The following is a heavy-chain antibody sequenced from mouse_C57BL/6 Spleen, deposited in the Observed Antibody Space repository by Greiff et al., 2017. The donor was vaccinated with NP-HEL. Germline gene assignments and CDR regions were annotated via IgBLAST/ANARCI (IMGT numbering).Heavy chain of an antibody. J-gene: IGHJ3*01. CDR1: GFSFNTYA. D-gene: IGHD1-1*02. CDR3: VRGSYVDWFAY. V-gene: IGHV10-1*01. Sequence: DVMLVESGGGLVQPKGSLKLSCAASGFSFNTYAMNWVRQAPGKGLEWVARIRSKSNNYATYYADSVKDRFTISRDDSESMLYLQMNNLKTEDTAMYYCVRGSYVDWFAYWGQGTLVTVSA. CDR2: IRSKSNNYAT.